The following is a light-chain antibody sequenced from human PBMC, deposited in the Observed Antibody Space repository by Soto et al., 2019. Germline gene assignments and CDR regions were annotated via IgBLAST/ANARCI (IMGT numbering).Light chain of an antibody. V-gene: IGKV1-16*01. CDR2: AAS. Sequence: DIQMNQSPPSLSASVGDRVTITCRASQDINNYLAWLQQKPGKAPKSLISAASTLQGGVPSRFSGSGSGTEFTLTISNLQPEDFATYYCQQYASYPITFGQGTRL. CDR1: QDINNY. CDR3: QQYASYPIT. J-gene: IGKJ5*01.